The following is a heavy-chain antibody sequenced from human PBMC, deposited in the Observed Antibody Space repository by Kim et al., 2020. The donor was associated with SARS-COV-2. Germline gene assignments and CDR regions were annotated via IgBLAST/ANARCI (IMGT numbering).Heavy chain of an antibody. D-gene: IGHD3-10*01. CDR3: ARTTMVRGVIEGVYYYYGMDV. CDR2: IYYSGST. Sequence: SETLSLTCTVSGGSISSGGYYWSWIRQHPGKGLEWIGYIYYSGSTYYNPSLKSRVTISVDTSKNQFSLKLSSVTAADTAVYYCARTTMVRGVIEGVYYYYGMDVGSQGTTVSVSS. J-gene: IGHJ6*02. CDR1: GGSISSGGYY. V-gene: IGHV4-31*03.